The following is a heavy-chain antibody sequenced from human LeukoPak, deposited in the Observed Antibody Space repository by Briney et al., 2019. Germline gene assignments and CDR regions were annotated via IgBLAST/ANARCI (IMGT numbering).Heavy chain of an antibody. V-gene: IGHV4-59*08. CDR2: IYYSGST. CDR1: GASISSNY. CDR3: ARVRYFDWLSFDY. J-gene: IGHJ4*02. D-gene: IGHD3-9*01. Sequence: SETLPLTCTVSGASISSNYWSWIRQPPGKGLEWIGYIYYSGSTTYNPSLKSRVTISVDTSKNQFSLKLSSVTAADTAVYYCARVRYFDWLSFDYWGQGTLVTVSS.